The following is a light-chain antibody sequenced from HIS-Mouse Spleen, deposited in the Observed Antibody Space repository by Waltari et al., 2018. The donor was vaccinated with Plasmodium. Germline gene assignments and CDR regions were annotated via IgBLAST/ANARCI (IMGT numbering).Light chain of an antibody. CDR2: KDS. V-gene: IGLV3-25*03. J-gene: IGLJ1*01. CDR1: ALPKQY. CDR3: QSADSSGTYV. Sequence: SYELTQPPSVSVSPGQTARITCPGDALPKQYAYWYQQKPGQAPVLGLYKDSERPSGIPGRFSGTSAGTTVTLTISGVQAEDEADYYCQSADSSGTYVFGTGTKVTGL.